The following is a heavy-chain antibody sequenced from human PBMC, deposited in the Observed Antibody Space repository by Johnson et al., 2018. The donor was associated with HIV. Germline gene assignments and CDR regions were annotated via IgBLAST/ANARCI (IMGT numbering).Heavy chain of an antibody. CDR2: IKEDGSEK. CDR1: GFTVSSNY. J-gene: IGHJ3*02. Sequence: VQVVESGGGLVQPGGSLRLSCAASGFTVSSNYMSWVRQAPGKGLEWVANIKEDGSEKYYVDSVKGRFTISRDNAKNSLYLQMNSLRAEDTAVYYCAQGVVNAFDIWGQGTMVTVSS. V-gene: IGHV3-7*01. D-gene: IGHD3-10*01. CDR3: AQGVVNAFDI.